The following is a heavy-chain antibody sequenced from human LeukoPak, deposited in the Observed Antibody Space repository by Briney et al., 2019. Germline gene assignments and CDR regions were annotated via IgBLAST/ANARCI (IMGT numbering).Heavy chain of an antibody. D-gene: IGHD4-17*01. V-gene: IGHV4-38-2*02. CDR3: ARDLEGYGDRNYYYMDV. Sequence: ASETLSLTCTVSGYSISSGYYWGWIRQPPGKGLEWIGSIYHSGSTYYNPSLKSRVTISVDTSKNQFSLKLSSVTAADTAVYYCARDLEGYGDRNYYYMDVWGKGTTVTISS. J-gene: IGHJ6*03. CDR1: GYSISSGYY. CDR2: IYHSGST.